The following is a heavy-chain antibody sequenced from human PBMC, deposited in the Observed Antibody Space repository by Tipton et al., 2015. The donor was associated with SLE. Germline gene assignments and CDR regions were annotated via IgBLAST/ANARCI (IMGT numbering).Heavy chain of an antibody. CDR2: VNHRGST. D-gene: IGHD1-7*01. CDR1: GGFFNDYY. J-gene: IGHJ4*02. V-gene: IGHV4-34*01. CDR3: ASQNWNYFY. Sequence: TLSLTCAVYGGFFNDYYWTWIRQAPGKGLGWIGEVNHRGSTIYNPSLKSRLTISVDRSKNQFSLRLTSVTAADTALYYCASQNWNYFYWSQGTLVTVSS.